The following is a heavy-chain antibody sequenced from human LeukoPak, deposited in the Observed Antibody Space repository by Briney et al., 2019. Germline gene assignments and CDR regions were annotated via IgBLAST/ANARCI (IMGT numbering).Heavy chain of an antibody. CDR2: IYYSGST. CDR3: AGDYMDV. J-gene: IGHJ6*03. CDR1: GGSISSSNYY. Sequence: PETLSLTCTVSGGSISSSNYYWGWIRQPPGKGLEWIGNIYYSGSTYYNPSLKSRVTISVDTSKNQFSLKLSSVTAADTAMYYCAGDYMDVWGKGTTVTVSS. V-gene: IGHV4-39*07.